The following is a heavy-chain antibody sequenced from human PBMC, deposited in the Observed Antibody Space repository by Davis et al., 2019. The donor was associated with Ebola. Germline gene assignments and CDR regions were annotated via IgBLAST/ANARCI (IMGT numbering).Heavy chain of an antibody. V-gene: IGHV1-18*01. CDR2: INPYNGNT. CDR1: GYTFSIYG. D-gene: IGHD3-10*01. Sequence: ASVKVSCKASGYTFSIYGLSWVRQAPGQGLEWMGWINPYNGNTDYAQNFQGRVTVTTDTSTSTAYMELRSLRSDDTAVYYCARSGFGADYYHGMDVWGQGTTVTVSS. CDR3: ARSGFGADYYHGMDV. J-gene: IGHJ6*02.